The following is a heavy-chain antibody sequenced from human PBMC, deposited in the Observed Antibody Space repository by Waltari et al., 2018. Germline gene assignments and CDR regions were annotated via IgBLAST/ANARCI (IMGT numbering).Heavy chain of an antibody. J-gene: IGHJ4*02. V-gene: IGHV1-18*01. CDR1: GYAFNNYG. CDR2: ISTYSGDS. Sequence: QVQLVQSGAEVKKPGVSVKVACKASGYAFNNYGISWVRQARGQGLEWMAWISTYSGDSNYAHKIQGRVTLTTDTSTSTVYLELRSLRSDDTGVYYCARDRRISLSQSTNYFDYWGQGTLVTVAS. CDR3: ARDRRISLSQSTNYFDY.